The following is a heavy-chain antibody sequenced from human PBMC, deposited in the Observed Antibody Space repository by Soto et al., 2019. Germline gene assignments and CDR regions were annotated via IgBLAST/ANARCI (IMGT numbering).Heavy chain of an antibody. J-gene: IGHJ3*01. CDR1: GYTFTGYY. D-gene: IGHD6-13*01. Sequence: ASVKVSCKASGYTFTGYYMHWVRQAPGQGLEWMGWINPNSGGTNYAQKFQGWVTMTRDTSISTAYMELSRLRSDDTAVYYCARDSAGIVEAIFAFYFWCQGTMVTVS. CDR2: INPNSGGT. V-gene: IGHV1-2*04. CDR3: ARDSAGIVEAIFAFYF.